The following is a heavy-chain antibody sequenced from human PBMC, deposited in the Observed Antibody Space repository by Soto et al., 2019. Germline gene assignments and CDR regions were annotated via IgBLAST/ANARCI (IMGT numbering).Heavy chain of an antibody. V-gene: IGHV4-61*01. J-gene: IGHJ4*02. Sequence: QVQLQESGPGLVKPSETLSLTCTVSGGSVRSGSYYWSWIRQPPGKGLEWIGYIYYSGTTSYNPSLESRVTISVDTSKNQFSLKMSSVTAADTAVYYCARDGPYSYGNPKAGNGVDSWGQGTLLTVSS. CDR2: IYYSGTT. CDR3: ARDGPYSYGNPKAGNGVDS. CDR1: GGSVRSGSYY. D-gene: IGHD5-18*01.